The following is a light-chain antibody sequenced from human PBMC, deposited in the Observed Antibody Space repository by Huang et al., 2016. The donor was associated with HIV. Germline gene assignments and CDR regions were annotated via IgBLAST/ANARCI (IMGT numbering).Light chain of an antibody. CDR3: QQYYGSPPT. Sequence: DIVMTQSPDSLAVSLGERATINCKSSQRILYNSDKKNYLAWYKHKQGQPPKLLIYWASTRESGVPDRFSGSGSGTDFTLTISSLQAGDVAVYYCQQYYGSPPTFGQGTKVEIK. CDR2: WAS. CDR1: QRILYNSDKKNY. V-gene: IGKV4-1*01. J-gene: IGKJ1*01.